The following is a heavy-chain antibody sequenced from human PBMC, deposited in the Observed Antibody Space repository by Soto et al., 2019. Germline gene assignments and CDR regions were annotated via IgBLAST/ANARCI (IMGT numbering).Heavy chain of an antibody. Sequence: SETLSLTCTVSGGSISSYYWSWIRQPPGKGLEWIGYIYYSGSTNYNPSLKSRVTISVDTSKNQFSLKLSSVTAADTAVYYCARQDYGDNFDYWGQGTLVTVSS. D-gene: IGHD4-17*01. CDR1: GGSISSYY. V-gene: IGHV4-59*08. CDR2: IYYSGST. CDR3: ARQDYGDNFDY. J-gene: IGHJ4*02.